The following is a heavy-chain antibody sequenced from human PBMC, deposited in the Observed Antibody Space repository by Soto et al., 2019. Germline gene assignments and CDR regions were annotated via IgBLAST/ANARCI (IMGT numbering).Heavy chain of an antibody. CDR2: ILSNDGK. D-gene: IGHD3-10*01. J-gene: IGHJ6*03. V-gene: IGHV2-26*01. CDR3: ARMLAVNYYYYYMDV. Sequence: QVTLKESGPVLVSPTEPLTLTCTVSGFSLNNARVGVSWIRQPPGKALEWLAHILSNDGKSYSTSLKTRLSISKDTSKSQVVLTMTNMDSVDTAKYYCARMLAVNYYYYYMDVWGKGTTVTVSS. CDR1: GFSLNNARVG.